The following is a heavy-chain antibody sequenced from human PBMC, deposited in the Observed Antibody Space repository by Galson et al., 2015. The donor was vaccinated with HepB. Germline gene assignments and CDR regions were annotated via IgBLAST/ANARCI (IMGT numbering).Heavy chain of an antibody. CDR3: ARKVYHNFDF. D-gene: IGHD1-14*01. V-gene: IGHV3-23*01. CDR2: ISNSGSTT. Sequence: SLRLSCAASGFTFRSYAMTWVRQAPGKGLEWVSAISNSGSTTYYADSVKGRLTISRDNSENTLYLQMNSLRAEDTAVYYCARKVYHNFDFWGQGTLVTVSS. CDR1: GFTFRSYA. J-gene: IGHJ4*02.